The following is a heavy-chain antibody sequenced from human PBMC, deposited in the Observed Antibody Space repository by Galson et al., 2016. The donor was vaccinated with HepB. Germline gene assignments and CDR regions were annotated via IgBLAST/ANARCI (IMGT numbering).Heavy chain of an antibody. CDR3: ATAQLDLASLDGFDN. Sequence: QSGAEVKKPGESLKISCKGSGYNFANSWIIWVRQMPGKGLEWMGIIYPGDSDTRYNPSLQGQAIISVDKSINTAYLQWSSLKTSDTALYYCATAQLDLASLDGFDNWAQGTMVTVSS. D-gene: IGHD3-10*01. V-gene: IGHV5-51*01. CDR1: GYNFANSW. J-gene: IGHJ3*02. CDR2: IYPGDSDT.